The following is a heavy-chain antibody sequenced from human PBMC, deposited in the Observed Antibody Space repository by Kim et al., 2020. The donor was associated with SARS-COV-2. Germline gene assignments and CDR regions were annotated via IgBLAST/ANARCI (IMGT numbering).Heavy chain of an antibody. V-gene: IGHV3-53*01. Sequence: GGTMDCADSVKGRFTMSKDTSKNLFYLQMHALRAEDTALYYCARGGIGDWSQGTLVTVSS. D-gene: IGHD3-16*01. CDR2: GGTM. J-gene: IGHJ4*02. CDR3: ARGGIGD.